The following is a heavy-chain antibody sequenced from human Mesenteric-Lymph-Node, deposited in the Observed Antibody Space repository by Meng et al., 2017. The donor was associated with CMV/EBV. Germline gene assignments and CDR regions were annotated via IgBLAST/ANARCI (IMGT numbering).Heavy chain of an antibody. J-gene: IGHJ5*02. CDR2: IFYSGST. CDR3: ARAIVVPAAIAWFDP. D-gene: IGHD2-2*01. V-gene: IGHV4-30-4*08. Sequence: GGSIRSDDYYWGWIRQPPGKGLEWIGYIFYSGSTYYNPSLKSRVTISVDTSKNQFSLKLSSVTAADTAVYYCARAIVVPAAIAWFDPWGQGTLVTVSS. CDR1: GGSIRSDDYY.